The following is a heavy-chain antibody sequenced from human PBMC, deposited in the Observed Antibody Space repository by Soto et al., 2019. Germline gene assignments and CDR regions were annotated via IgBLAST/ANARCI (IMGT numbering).Heavy chain of an antibody. CDR3: TTDKQFIVVGVAKN. D-gene: IGHD2-15*01. CDR1: GFTFSNAW. Sequence: EVQLVESGGGLVKPGGSLRLSCAASGFTFSNAWMSWVRQAPGKGLEWVGRIKSKTDGGTTDYAAPVKGRFTISRDDFKKTRILQKNRLKTQETTVYYCTTDKQFIVVGVAKNWGQGTLVTVSS. J-gene: IGHJ4*02. V-gene: IGHV3-15*01. CDR2: IKSKTDGGTT.